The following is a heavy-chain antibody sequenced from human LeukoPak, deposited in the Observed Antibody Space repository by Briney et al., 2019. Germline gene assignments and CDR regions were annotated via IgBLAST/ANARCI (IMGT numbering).Heavy chain of an antibody. D-gene: IGHD5-18*01. CDR2: IYYSGTT. CDR1: GGSISSTSSY. V-gene: IGHV4-39*07. CDR3: AKGAGGFSYYNWFDP. Sequence: SETLSLTCTVSGGSISSTSSYWGWIRQPPGKGLEWIGSIYYSGTTHYNPSLESRVTISVDTSKNQFSLKLASVTAADTAIYYCAKGAGGFSYYNWFDPWGQGTLVTVSS. J-gene: IGHJ5*02.